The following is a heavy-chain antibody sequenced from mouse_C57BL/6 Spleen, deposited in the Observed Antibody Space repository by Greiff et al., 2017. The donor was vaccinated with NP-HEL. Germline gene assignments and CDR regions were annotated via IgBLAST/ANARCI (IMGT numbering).Heavy chain of an antibody. J-gene: IGHJ3*01. Sequence: VLLQQSGAELVRPGTSVKVSCKASGYAFTNYLIEWVKQRPGQGLEWIGVINPGSGGTNYNEKFKGKATLTADKSSSTAYMQLSSLTSEDSAVYFCARGDDYDGVWFAYWGQGTLVTVSA. V-gene: IGHV1-54*01. CDR2: INPGSGGT. CDR1: GYAFTNYL. D-gene: IGHD2-4*01. CDR3: ARGDDYDGVWFAY.